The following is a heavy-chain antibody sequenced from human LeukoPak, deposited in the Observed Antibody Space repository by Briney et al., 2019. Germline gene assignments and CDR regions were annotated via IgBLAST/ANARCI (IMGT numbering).Heavy chain of an antibody. J-gene: IGHJ4*02. CDR3: AKGSRNSRPYYFDF. CDR2: ITGSGDET. D-gene: IGHD6-19*01. V-gene: IGHV3-23*01. CDR1: GFTFNNYA. Sequence: GGSLRLSCAASGFTFNNYAMSWVRQAPGKVLEWVSAITGSGDETYHADSGKGRFTISRDNSKNTLYLQMNSLRAEDTAVYYCAKGSRNSRPYYFDFWGQGTLVTVSS.